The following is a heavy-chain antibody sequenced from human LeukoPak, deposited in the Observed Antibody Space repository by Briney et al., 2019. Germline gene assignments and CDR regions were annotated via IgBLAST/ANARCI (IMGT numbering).Heavy chain of an antibody. V-gene: IGHV1-2*06. CDR2: INPNSGGT. Sequence: ASVKVSCKASGYTFTGYYMHWVRQAPGQGLEWMGRINPNSGGTNSAQKFQGRVTMTRDTSISTAYMELSRLRSDDTAVYYCARDGGGITFGGVIVRPDYWGQGTLVTVSS. CDR1: GYTFTGYY. J-gene: IGHJ4*02. D-gene: IGHD3-16*02. CDR3: ARDGGGITFGGVIVRPDY.